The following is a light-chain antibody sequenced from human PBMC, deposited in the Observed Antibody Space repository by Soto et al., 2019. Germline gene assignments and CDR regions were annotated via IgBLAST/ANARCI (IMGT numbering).Light chain of an antibody. Sequence: EIVMTQSPATLSLSPGERATQWFRASQSVSSNLAWYQQKPGQAPRLLIYGASTRATGIPDRFSGSGSATDFTLTISRLEPEDFAVYYCQQYGTSPPLTFGGGTKVDIK. J-gene: IGKJ4*01. CDR2: GAS. V-gene: IGKV3-20*01. CDR1: QSVSSN. CDR3: QQYGTSPPLT.